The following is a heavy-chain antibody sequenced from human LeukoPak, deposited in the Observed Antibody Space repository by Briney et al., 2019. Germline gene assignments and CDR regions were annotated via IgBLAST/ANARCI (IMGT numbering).Heavy chain of an antibody. Sequence: ASVKVSCKASGYTFTGYYMHWVRQAPGQGLEWMGRINPNSGGTNYAQKFQGRVTMTRDTSISTAYMELSRLRSDDTAVYYCARVTMVRGVIIPYDYWGQGTLATVSS. V-gene: IGHV1-2*06. CDR3: ARVTMVRGVIIPYDY. CDR1: GYTFTGYY. D-gene: IGHD3-10*01. J-gene: IGHJ4*02. CDR2: INPNSGGT.